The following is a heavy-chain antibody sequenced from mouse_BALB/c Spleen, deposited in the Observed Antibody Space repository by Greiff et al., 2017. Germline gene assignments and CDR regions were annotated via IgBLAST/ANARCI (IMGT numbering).Heavy chain of an antibody. J-gene: IGHJ4*01. CDR2: INPGSGGT. V-gene: IGHV1-54*03. Sequence: VMLVESGAELVRPGTSVKVSCKASGYAFTNYLIEWVKQRPGQGLEWIGVINPGSGGTNYNEKFKGKATLTADKSSSTAYMQLSSLTSDDSAVYFCARFTFERAMDYWGQGTSVTVSA. CDR3: ARFTFERAMDY. CDR1: GYAFTNYL.